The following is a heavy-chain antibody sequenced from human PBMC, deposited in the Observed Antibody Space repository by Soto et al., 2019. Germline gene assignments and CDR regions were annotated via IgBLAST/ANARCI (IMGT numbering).Heavy chain of an antibody. CDR2: VLGSGGST. CDR1: GFTFSSYA. Sequence: EVPLLESGGGLVQPGGSLRLSCAASGFTFSSYAMSWVRQTPGKGLEWVSGVLGSGGSTFYADSVKGRFTISRDNSKNTLYVQMNSLRAEDTAIYYCARKGPPRDAFDIWGQGTMVTVSS. V-gene: IGHV3-23*01. J-gene: IGHJ3*02. CDR3: ARKGPPRDAFDI.